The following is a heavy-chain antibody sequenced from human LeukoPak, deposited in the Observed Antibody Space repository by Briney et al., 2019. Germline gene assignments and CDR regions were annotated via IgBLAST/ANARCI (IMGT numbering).Heavy chain of an antibody. D-gene: IGHD5-18*01. Sequence: TGGSLRLSCAASGFTFSNAWMSWVRQAPGKGLEWVGRIKSKTDGGTTDYAAPVKGRFTISRDDSKNTLYLQMNSLKTEDTAVYYCTTAGYSYGRICFDYWGQGTLVTVSS. V-gene: IGHV3-15*01. CDR1: GFTFSNAW. CDR2: IKSKTDGGTT. J-gene: IGHJ4*02. CDR3: TTAGYSYGRICFDY.